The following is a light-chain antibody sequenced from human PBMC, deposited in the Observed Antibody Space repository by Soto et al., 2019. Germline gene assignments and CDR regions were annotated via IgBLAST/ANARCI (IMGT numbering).Light chain of an antibody. CDR3: QQYNSYSWT. V-gene: IGKV1-5*01. Sequence: DIQMTQSHSTLSSSVGDTVTITCRASQSISSWLAWYQQKPGKASKLLIYDASSLESGVPSRFSGSGSGTEFTLTISSLQPDDFATYYCQQYNSYSWTFGQGTKVDIK. J-gene: IGKJ1*01. CDR2: DAS. CDR1: QSISSW.